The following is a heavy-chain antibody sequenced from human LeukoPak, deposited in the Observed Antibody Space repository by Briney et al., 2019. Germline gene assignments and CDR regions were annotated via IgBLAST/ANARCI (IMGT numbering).Heavy chain of an antibody. CDR2: IYYSGST. Sequence: SETLSLTCTVSGGSISSSSYYWGWIRQPPGKGLEWIGSIYYSGSTYYNPSLKSRVTISVDTSKNQFSLKLSSVTAADTAVYYCARVGTYYDFWSGYSGDAFDIWGQGTMVTVSS. J-gene: IGHJ3*02. V-gene: IGHV4-39*01. D-gene: IGHD3-3*01. CDR3: ARVGTYYDFWSGYSGDAFDI. CDR1: GGSISSSSYY.